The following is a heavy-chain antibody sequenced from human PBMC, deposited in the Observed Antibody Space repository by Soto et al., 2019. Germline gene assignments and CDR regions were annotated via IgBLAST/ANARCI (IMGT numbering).Heavy chain of an antibody. J-gene: IGHJ4*02. CDR1: GFTFSSYA. CDR3: ARDPDCISTSCYGYYFDY. CDR2: ISYDGSNK. D-gene: IGHD2-2*01. Sequence: PGGSLRLSCAASGFTFSSYAMHWVRQAPGKGLEWVAVISYDGSNKYYADSVKGRFTISRDNSKNTLYLQMNSLRAEDTAVYYCARDPDCISTSCYGYYFDYWGQGTLVTVSS. V-gene: IGHV3-30-3*01.